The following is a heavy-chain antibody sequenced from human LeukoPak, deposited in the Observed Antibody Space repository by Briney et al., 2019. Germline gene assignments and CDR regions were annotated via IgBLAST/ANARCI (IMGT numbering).Heavy chain of an antibody. J-gene: IGHJ4*02. CDR2: INSDGSST. V-gene: IGHV3-74*01. D-gene: IGHD4-17*01. Sequence: GVSLRLSCAASGFTFSNYWMHWVRQAPGKGLVWVSRINSDGSSTTSADSVKGRFTISRDNAKNTLYLQMNSLRAGDTAVYYCAKGGATVIDYWGQGTLVTVSS. CDR3: AKGGATVIDY. CDR1: GFTFSNYW.